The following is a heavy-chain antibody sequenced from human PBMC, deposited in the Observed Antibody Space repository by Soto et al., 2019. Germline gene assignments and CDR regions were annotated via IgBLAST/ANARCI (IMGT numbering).Heavy chain of an antibody. J-gene: IGHJ6*02. CDR1: GFTFSSYA. V-gene: IGHV3-30-3*01. Sequence: PGGSLRLSCAASGFTFSSYAMHWVRQAPGKGLEWVAVISYDGSNKYYADSVKGRFTISRDNSKNTLYLQMNSLRAEDTAVYYCAREAGGSSWFSIYYYYGMDVWGQGTTVAVSS. CDR3: AREAGGSSWFSIYYYYGMDV. D-gene: IGHD6-13*01. CDR2: ISYDGSNK.